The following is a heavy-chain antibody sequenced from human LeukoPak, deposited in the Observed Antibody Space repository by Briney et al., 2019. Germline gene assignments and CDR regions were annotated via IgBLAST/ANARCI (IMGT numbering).Heavy chain of an antibody. Sequence: GGSLRLSCAASGFSVTNNYMNWVRQAPGKGLEWVSIIYSATSTSYADSVKGRFTISRDISKNTLFLQMDSLRVEDTAVYYCARARRFLTGYYVKGLDYWGQGTLVTVSS. V-gene: IGHV3-66*02. CDR1: GFSVTNNY. J-gene: IGHJ4*02. CDR3: ARARRFLTGYYVKGLDY. D-gene: IGHD3-9*01. CDR2: IYSATST.